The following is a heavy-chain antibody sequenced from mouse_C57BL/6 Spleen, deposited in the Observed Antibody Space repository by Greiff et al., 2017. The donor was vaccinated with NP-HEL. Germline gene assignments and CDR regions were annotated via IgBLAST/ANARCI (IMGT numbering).Heavy chain of an antibody. D-gene: IGHD1-1*01. Sequence: VQLQQSGPELVKPGASVKISCKASGYAFSSSWMNWVKQRPGKGLEWIGRIYPGDGDTNYNGKFKGKATLTADKSSSTAYMQLSSLTSRDSAVYFCARGGDGSSPFAYWGQGTLVTVSA. CDR2: IYPGDGDT. CDR1: GYAFSSSW. J-gene: IGHJ3*01. V-gene: IGHV1-82*01. CDR3: ARGGDGSSPFAY.